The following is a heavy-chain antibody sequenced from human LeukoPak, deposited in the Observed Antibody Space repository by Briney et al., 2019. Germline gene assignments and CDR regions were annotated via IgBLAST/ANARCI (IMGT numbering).Heavy chain of an antibody. J-gene: IGHJ5*02. Sequence: GASVKVSCKASGYTFTSYDINWVRQATGQGLEWMGGIIPIFGTANYAQKFQGRVTITADESTSTAYMELSSLRSEDTAVYYCARDGVPPGNRFYYYDSQRWAAGFDPWGQGTLVTVSS. CDR2: IIPIFGTA. CDR3: ARDGVPPGNRFYYYDSQRWAAGFDP. V-gene: IGHV1-69*13. D-gene: IGHD3-22*01. CDR1: GYTFTSYD.